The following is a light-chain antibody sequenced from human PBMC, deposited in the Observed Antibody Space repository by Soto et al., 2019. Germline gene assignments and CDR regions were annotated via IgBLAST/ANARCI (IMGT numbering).Light chain of an antibody. CDR2: GAS. CDR1: QSVSSNY. V-gene: IGKV3-20*01. J-gene: IGKJ1*01. Sequence: EIVLTQSPGTLSLSPGERATLSCRASQSVSSNYLAWYQQKPGQAPGLLIHGASSRATGIPDRFSGSGSGTDFTLTISRLEPEDFEVYYCHQYGTSPWTFGQGTKVDIK. CDR3: HQYGTSPWT.